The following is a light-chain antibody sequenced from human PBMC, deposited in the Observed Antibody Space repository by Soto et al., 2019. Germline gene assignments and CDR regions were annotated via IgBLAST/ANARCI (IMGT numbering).Light chain of an antibody. CDR2: EVS. V-gene: IGLV2-8*01. J-gene: IGLJ2*01. CDR1: SSDVGGYNY. CDR3: SSYAGSNNLV. Sequence: QSVLTQPPSPSGSPGQSVTISCTGTSSDVGGYNYVSWYQQHPGKAPKLMIYEVSKRPSGVPDRFSGSKSGNTASLTVFGLQAEDEADYYCSSYAGSNNLVFGGGTKVTVL.